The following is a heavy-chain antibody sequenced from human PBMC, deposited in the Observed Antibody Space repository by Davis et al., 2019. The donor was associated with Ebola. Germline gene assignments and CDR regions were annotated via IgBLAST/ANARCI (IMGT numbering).Heavy chain of an antibody. V-gene: IGHV4-39*01. CDR1: GGSVTSSRYY. CDR2: ISYVGSP. Sequence: MPSETLSLTCTVSGGSVTSSRYYWAWIRQPPGKGLELIATISYVGSPFYNPSLQSRLTISLDTSKNHFSLKLSSVTAADRAVDYCARQHYDVVSGDSTFGFWGQGIPVTVSS. D-gene: IGHD3-16*01. J-gene: IGHJ4*02. CDR3: ARQHYDVVSGDSTFGF.